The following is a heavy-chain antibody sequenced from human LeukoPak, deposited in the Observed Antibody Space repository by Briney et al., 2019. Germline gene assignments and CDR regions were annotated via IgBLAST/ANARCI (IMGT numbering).Heavy chain of an antibody. D-gene: IGHD6-19*01. J-gene: IGHJ3*02. CDR1: GFTFDDYG. CDR3: ARDRGYSSGWYDPFDI. Sequence: GGSLRLSCAASGFTFDDYGMSWVRQAPGKGLEWVANIKQDGSEKYYVDSVKGRFTISRDNAKNSLYLQMNSLRAEDTAVYYCARDRGYSSGWYDPFDIWGQGTMVTVSS. V-gene: IGHV3-7*01. CDR2: IKQDGSEK.